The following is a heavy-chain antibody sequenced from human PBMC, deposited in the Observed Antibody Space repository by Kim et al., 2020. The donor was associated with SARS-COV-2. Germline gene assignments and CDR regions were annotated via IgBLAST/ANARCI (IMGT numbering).Heavy chain of an antibody. D-gene: IGHD7-27*01. Sequence: SVKSRITINPDTSKNQFSLQLNSVTPEDTAVYYCAREPVGIDYYYYGMDVWGQGTTVTVSS. J-gene: IGHJ6*02. V-gene: IGHV6-1*01. CDR3: AREPVGIDYYYYGMDV.